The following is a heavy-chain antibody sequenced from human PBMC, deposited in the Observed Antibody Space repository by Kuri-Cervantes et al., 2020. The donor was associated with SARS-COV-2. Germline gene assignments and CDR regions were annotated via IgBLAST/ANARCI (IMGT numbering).Heavy chain of an antibody. CDR3: ARVGHQYDPNWFDP. Sequence: SETLSLTCAVYGGSFSRYYWSWIRQPPGKGLEWIGEINHSGSTNYNPSLKSRVTISVDTSKNQFSLKLSSVTAAHTAVYYCARVGHQYDPNWFDPWGQGTPVTVSS. CDR1: GGSFSRYY. V-gene: IGHV4-34*01. CDR2: INHSGST. J-gene: IGHJ5*02. D-gene: IGHD3-3*01.